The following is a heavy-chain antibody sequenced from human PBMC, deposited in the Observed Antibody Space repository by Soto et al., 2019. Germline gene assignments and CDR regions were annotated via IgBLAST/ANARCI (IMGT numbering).Heavy chain of an antibody. V-gene: IGHV3-21*01. CDR1: GFTFSSYS. CDR2: VSTTGDYM. J-gene: IGHJ6*02. D-gene: IGHD3-9*01. Sequence: PGGSLSLSCVASGFTFSSYSMNWVRQAPGKGLEWVSWVSTTGDYMHHADSVKGRFTISRDNAQNSLYLQMDSLRAEDTALYYLVRYFLNVWAQGTTVTVSS. CDR3: VRYFLNV.